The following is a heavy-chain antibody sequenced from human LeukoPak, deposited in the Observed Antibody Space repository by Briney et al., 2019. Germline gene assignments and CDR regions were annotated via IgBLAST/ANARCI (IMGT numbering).Heavy chain of an antibody. CDR1: GFSFSGYG. CDR2: ISYDGRNK. V-gene: IGHV3-30*18. D-gene: IGHD6-13*01. J-gene: IGHJ4*02. CDR3: AKDSYSSSLYYFDY. Sequence: PGGSLRLSCAASGFSFSGYGMHWVRQAPGKGLEWVALISYDGRNKNYVDSVQGRFIISRDNSKNTLYLQMNSLRPEDTAMYYCAKDSYSSSLYYFDYWGQGALVTVSS.